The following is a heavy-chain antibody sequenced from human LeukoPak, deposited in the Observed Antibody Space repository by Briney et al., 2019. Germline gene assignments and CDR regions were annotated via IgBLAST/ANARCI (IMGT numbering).Heavy chain of an antibody. Sequence: SETLSLTCSVSGGSISSISYYWGWIRRPPGKGLEWIASIYYSGTTHYNPSLSSRVTMSVDTSKNQFSLKLSAVTAADTAVYYCARTYSSTWTGLYFDHWGQGTLVTVSS. J-gene: IGHJ4*02. CDR2: IYYSGTT. V-gene: IGHV4-39*01. CDR3: ARTYSSTWTGLYFDH. D-gene: IGHD2-2*01. CDR1: GGSISSISYY.